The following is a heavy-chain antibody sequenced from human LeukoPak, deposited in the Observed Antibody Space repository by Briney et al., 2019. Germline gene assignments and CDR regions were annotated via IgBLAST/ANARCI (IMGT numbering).Heavy chain of an antibody. CDR3: AGGTICSGSSNFGY. CDR1: GGSFSGYY. CDR2: INHSGST. V-gene: IGHV4-34*01. D-gene: IGHD6-13*01. J-gene: IGHJ4*02. Sequence: SETLSLTCAVYGGSFSGYYWSWIRHPPGKGLEWSGEINHSGSTNYNPSLTSRVTISVDTSKNQCSPKLSAVTAAPTTVHYCAGGTICSGSSNFGYWGQGTLVTVSS.